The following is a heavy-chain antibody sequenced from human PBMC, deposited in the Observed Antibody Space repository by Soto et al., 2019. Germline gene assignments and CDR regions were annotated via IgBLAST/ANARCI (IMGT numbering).Heavy chain of an antibody. CDR1: GGSISSYY. CDR2: IYYSGST. Sequence: QVQLQESGPGLVKPSETLSLTCTVSGGSISSYYWSWIRQPPGKGLEWIGYIYYSGSTNYNPSLKSRVTISVDTSKNQFSLKLSSVTAADTAVYYCARDYYYDSSGYYNDSPYGMDVWGQGTTVTVSS. J-gene: IGHJ6*02. CDR3: ARDYYYDSSGYYNDSPYGMDV. V-gene: IGHV4-59*01. D-gene: IGHD3-22*01.